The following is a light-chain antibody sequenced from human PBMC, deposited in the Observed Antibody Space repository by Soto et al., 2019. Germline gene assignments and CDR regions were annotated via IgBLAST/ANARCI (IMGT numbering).Light chain of an antibody. J-gene: IGKJ1*01. CDR2: GAS. CDR1: QFISNS. Sequence: EIVMTQSPATLSVSPGERVTLSCRASQFISNSLAWYQQRPGQPPRLLIYGASTRAAGISARFSGSGSGTESTLTIRTLQSQDFAVYYGQQSRSCPRKFRKDTKADI. CDR3: QQSRSCPRK. V-gene: IGKV3-15*01.